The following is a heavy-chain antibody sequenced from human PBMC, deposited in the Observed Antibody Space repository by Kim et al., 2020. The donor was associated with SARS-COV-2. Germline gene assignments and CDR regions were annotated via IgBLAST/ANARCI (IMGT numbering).Heavy chain of an antibody. CDR1: GASISSYY. Sequence: SETLSLTCTVSGASISSYYWSWIRQPPGKGLEWIAYIYYSGSTNYNPSLKSRVTISVDTSNNQFSLKLTSVTAADTAVYYCARDDDSSGYYKNAFDIWGQGTMVTVSS. CDR2: IYYSGST. CDR3: ARDDDSSGYYKNAFDI. V-gene: IGHV4-59*01. J-gene: IGHJ3*02. D-gene: IGHD3-22*01.